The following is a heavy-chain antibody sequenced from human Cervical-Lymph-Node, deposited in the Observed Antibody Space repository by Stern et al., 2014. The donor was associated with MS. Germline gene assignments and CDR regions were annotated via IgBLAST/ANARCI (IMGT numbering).Heavy chain of an antibody. CDR3: TRGRGTNSYH. CDR2: IRTKRYDETT. Sequence: DVQLLESGGGLVQPGRSLRLSCTASGFTFGDYAMSWFRQAPGKGLEWVGFIRTKRYDETTQYGASVKGRFTISRDDSRSIAYLQMSSLKSEDTAVYYCTRGRGTNSYHWGQGVLVTVSS. CDR1: GFTFGDYA. D-gene: IGHD2-2*01. J-gene: IGHJ4*02. V-gene: IGHV3-49*03.